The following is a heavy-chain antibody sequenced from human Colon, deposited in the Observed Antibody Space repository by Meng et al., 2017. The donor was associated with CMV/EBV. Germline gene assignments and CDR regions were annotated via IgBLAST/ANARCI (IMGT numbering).Heavy chain of an antibody. CDR1: GYTLTGYF. V-gene: IGHV1-2*02. J-gene: IGHJ4*02. Sequence: QVLGVRLGDEVKRPGASWKVACKASGYTLTGYFMYWVRQAPGQGLEWLGVINPITGGTNYAQKFKGRVTMTRDTSMNTAYMELSRLRSDDTAVYYCASLSGGDFDYWGQGTLVTVSS. CDR3: ASLSGGDFDY. CDR2: INPITGGT. D-gene: IGHD1-26*01.